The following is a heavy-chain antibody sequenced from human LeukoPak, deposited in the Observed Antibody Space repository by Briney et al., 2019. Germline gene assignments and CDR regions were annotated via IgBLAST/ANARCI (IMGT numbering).Heavy chain of an antibody. D-gene: IGHD1-26*01. V-gene: IGHV1-2*02. J-gene: IGHJ3*02. CDR3: ARDRGSYFSDAFDI. CDR2: INPNSGGT. CDR1: GYTFTGYH. Sequence: GASVRVSCKASGYTFTGYHMHWVRQAPGQGLEWMGWINPNSGGTSYAQRFQGRVTMARDTSISTVYMELSRLRSDDTAVYYCARDRGSYFSDAFDIWGQGTMVTVSS.